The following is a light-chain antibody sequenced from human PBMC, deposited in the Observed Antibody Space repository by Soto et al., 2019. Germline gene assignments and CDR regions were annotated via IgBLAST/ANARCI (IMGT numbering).Light chain of an antibody. CDR2: NNN. CDR1: SSSIGSNA. V-gene: IGLV1-44*01. Sequence: QSVLTQPPSASGTPGQRVTISCSGSSSSIGSNAVNWYQHIPGTAPKLLIHNNNQRPSGVPDLFSGSKSGTSASLTISGLQSEDEADYYCAAWDGSLSAVLFGGGTKLTVL. CDR3: AAWDGSLSAVL. J-gene: IGLJ2*01.